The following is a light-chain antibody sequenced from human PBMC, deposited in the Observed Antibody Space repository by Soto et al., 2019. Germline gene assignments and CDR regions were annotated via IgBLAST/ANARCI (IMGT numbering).Light chain of an antibody. CDR1: QAIGNF. J-gene: IGKJ1*01. CDR3: LQTSTFPRT. V-gene: IGKV1-12*01. Sequence: DIQMTQSPSSVSASVGDRFTISCRASQAIGNFLAWYQQTPGKAPRLLIHGASSLSREIPSRFSGGGTGTHFTLTISGLQPEDLATYFCLQTSTFPRTFGQGTKG. CDR2: GAS.